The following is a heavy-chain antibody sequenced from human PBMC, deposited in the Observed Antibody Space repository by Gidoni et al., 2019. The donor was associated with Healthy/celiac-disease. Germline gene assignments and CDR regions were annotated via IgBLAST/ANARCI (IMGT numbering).Heavy chain of an antibody. J-gene: IGHJ4*02. CDR3: AKAWGRSGWYDY. D-gene: IGHD6-19*01. CDR2: SSGGGGST. V-gene: IGHV3-23*01. CDR1: GFTFSSYA. Sequence: EVQLLESGGGLVPPGGSLLLSCAASGFTFSSYAMSWVRQAPGKGLEWVSASSGGGGSTYYADSVKGRFTISRDNSKNTLYLQMNSLRAEDTAVYYCAKAWGRSGWYDYWGQGTLVTVSS.